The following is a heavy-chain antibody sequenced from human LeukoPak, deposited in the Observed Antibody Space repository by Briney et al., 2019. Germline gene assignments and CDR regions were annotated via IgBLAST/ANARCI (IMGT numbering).Heavy chain of an antibody. CDR3: AKDPDGYSGSLSSFSAH. D-gene: IGHD1-26*01. Sequence: PGGSLRLSCAASGFTFNNYAMSWVHQAPGKGLEWVSGISGSGGRTYYADSVKGRFIITRDNSKNTLYLQMNSLRAEDTAVYYCAKDPDGYSGSLSSFSAHWGQGTLVTVSS. J-gene: IGHJ1*01. CDR2: ISGSGGRT. CDR1: GFTFNNYA. V-gene: IGHV3-23*01.